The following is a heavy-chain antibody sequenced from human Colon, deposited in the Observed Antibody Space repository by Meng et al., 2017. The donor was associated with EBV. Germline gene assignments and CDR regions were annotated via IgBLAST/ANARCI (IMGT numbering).Heavy chain of an antibody. J-gene: IGHJ5*02. Sequence: VQLQQWGAGLVKPSETLSLTCGVDGGSLSGYYWSWIRQTPGKGLEWIGEINHSGTINYNPSLRSRVTISVDRSNNQFSLRLSSVTAADTAVYYCARGGGVIKGLVTWFDPWGQGTLVTVSS. V-gene: IGHV4-34*01. CDR3: ARGGGVIKGLVTWFDP. D-gene: IGHD2-8*01. CDR2: INHSGTI. CDR1: GGSLSGYY.